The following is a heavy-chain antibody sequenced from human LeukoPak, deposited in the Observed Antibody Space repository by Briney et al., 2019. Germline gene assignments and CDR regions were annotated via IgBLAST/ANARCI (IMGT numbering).Heavy chain of an antibody. D-gene: IGHD3-10*01. V-gene: IGHV3-30*03. CDR1: GFTFSSYG. CDR2: ISYDGSNK. Sequence: GGSLRLSCAASGFTFSSYGMHWVRQAPGKGLEWVAVISYDGSNKYYVDSVKGRFTISRDNSKNTLYLQMNSLRAGDTAVYYCARGGVITPPDYWGQGTLVTVSS. CDR3: ARGGVITPPDY. J-gene: IGHJ4*02.